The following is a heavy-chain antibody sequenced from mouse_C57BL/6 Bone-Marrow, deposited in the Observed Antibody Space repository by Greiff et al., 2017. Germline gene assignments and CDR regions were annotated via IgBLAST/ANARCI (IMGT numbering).Heavy chain of an antibody. J-gene: IGHJ3*01. CDR1: GYTFTDYY. V-gene: IGHV1-19*01. CDR2: INTYNGGT. Sequence: VQLKESGPVLVKPGDSVTMSCKASGYTFTDYYMNWVKQSHGKSLEWIGVINTYNGGTSYNQQFKGNATLTVDKSSSTAYVELNSLTSEDSAVYCCARPFAYWGQGTLVTVSA. CDR3: ARPFAY.